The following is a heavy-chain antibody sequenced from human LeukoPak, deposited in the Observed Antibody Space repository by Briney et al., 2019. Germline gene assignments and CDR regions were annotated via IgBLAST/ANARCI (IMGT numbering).Heavy chain of an antibody. J-gene: IGHJ3*02. CDR2: IIPIFGTA. CDR3: ASPRVNAFDI. CDR1: GGTFSSYA. Sequence: GASVKVSCKASGGTFSSYAISWVRQAPGQGLEWMGGIIPIFGTANYAQKFQGRVTITADKSTSTAYMELSSLRSEDTAVYYCASPRVNAFDIWGQGTMVTVSS. D-gene: IGHD3-10*01. V-gene: IGHV1-69*06.